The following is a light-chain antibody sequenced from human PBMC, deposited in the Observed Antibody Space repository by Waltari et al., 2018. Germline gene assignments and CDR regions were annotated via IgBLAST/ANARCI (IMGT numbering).Light chain of an antibody. CDR2: DVT. V-gene: IGLV2-14*03. Sequence: VSRYQQHPGKVPKLVISDVTKRPSGVSNRFSGSKSDNAASLTISGLQPEGEADYYCSSYASSATVIFGGGTKLTVL. J-gene: IGLJ2*01. CDR3: SSYASSATVI.